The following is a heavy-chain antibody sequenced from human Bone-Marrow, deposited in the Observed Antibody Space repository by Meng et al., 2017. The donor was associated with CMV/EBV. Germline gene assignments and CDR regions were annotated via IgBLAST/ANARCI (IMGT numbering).Heavy chain of an antibody. CDR1: GGSFSGYY. J-gene: IGHJ6*01. D-gene: IGHD3-10*01. CDR2: INHSGST. CDR3: ARGYGSGSYYNPYYYGMDV. Sequence: SETLSLTCAVYGGSFSGYYWSWIRQPPGKGLEWIGEINHSGSTNYNPSLKSRVTISVDASKNQFSLKLSSVTAADTAVYYCARGYGSGSYYNPYYYGMDVWGQGTTVTVSS. V-gene: IGHV4-34*01.